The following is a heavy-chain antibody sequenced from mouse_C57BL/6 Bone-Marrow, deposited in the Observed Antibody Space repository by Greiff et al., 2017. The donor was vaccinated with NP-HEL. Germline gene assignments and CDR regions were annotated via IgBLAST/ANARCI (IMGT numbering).Heavy chain of an antibody. CDR3: ARAAYGNYPYAMDY. CDR1: GFTFSDYY. D-gene: IGHD2-1*01. CDR2: INYDGSST. V-gene: IGHV5-16*01. J-gene: IGHJ4*01. Sequence: VQLKESEGGLVQPGSSMKLSCTASGFTFSDYYMAWVRQVPEKGLEWVANINYDGSSTYYLDSLKSRFIISRDNAKNILYLQMSSLKSEDTATYYCARAAYGNYPYAMDYWGQGTSVTVSS.